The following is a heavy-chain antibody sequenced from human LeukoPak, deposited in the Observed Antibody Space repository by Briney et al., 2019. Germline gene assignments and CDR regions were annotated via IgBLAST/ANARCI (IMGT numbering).Heavy chain of an antibody. J-gene: IGHJ4*02. D-gene: IGHD1-26*01. CDR3: ARDLGMYRSGLDY. Sequence: GASVKVSCKASGYTFTDYYLHWVRQAPGHGLEWMGWINPKTGVTKYAQNFQGRVTITSDTSINTAYMEVSRLRSDDTAAFYCARDLGMYRSGLDYWGQGTLVTVSS. V-gene: IGHV1-2*02. CDR2: INPKTGVT. CDR1: GYTFTDYY.